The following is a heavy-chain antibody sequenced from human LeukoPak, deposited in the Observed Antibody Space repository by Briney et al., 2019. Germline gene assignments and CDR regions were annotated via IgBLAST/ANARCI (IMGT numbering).Heavy chain of an antibody. CDR1: GGSISSYY. V-gene: IGHV4-39*01. CDR3: ARLITMVRGVIISGWFDP. CDR2: IYYSGST. Sequence: SETLSLTCTVSGGSISSYYWGWIRQPPGKGLEWIGSIYYSGSTYYSPSLKSRVTISVDTSKNQFSLKLSSVTAADTAVYYCARLITMVRGVIISGWFDPWGQGTLVTVSS. J-gene: IGHJ5*02. D-gene: IGHD3-10*01.